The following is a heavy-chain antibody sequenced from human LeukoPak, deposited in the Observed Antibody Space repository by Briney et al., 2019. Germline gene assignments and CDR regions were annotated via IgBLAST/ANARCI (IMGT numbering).Heavy chain of an antibody. CDR1: GGSISSSSYY. D-gene: IGHD3-22*01. Sequence: SETLSLTCTVSGGSISSSSYYWGWIRQPPGKGLEWIGSIYYSGSTYYNPSLKSRVTISVDTSKNQFSLKLSSVTAADTAVYYCARRGYYDSGKYFDLWGRGTLVTVSS. CDR3: ARRGYYDSGKYFDL. V-gene: IGHV4-39*07. CDR2: IYYSGST. J-gene: IGHJ2*01.